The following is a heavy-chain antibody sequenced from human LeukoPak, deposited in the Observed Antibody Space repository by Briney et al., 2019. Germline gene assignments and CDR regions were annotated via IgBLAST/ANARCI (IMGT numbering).Heavy chain of an antibody. CDR2: INHSGST. V-gene: IGHV4-30-2*01. CDR1: GGSISSGGYS. Sequence: SETLSLTCAVSGGSISSGGYSWSWIRQPPGKGLEWIGEINHSGSTNYNPSLKSRVTISVDTSKNQFSLKLSSVTAADTAVYYCARQDYYDSSGYPDYWGQGTLVTVSS. CDR3: ARQDYYDSSGYPDY. D-gene: IGHD3-22*01. J-gene: IGHJ4*02.